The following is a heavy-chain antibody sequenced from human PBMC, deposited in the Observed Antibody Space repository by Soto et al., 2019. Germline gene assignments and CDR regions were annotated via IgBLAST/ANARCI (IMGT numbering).Heavy chain of an antibody. CDR1: GYTFTSYG. CDR2: ISAYNGNT. CDR3: ARILGYCSSTSCPYYYYYGMDV. V-gene: IGHV1-18*04. Sequence: GASVKVSCKASGYTFTSYGISWVRQAPGQGLEWMGWISAYNGNTNCAQKLQGRVTMTTDTSTSTAYTELRSLRSDDTAVYYCARILGYCSSTSCPYYYYYGMDVWGQGTTVTVSS. J-gene: IGHJ6*02. D-gene: IGHD2-2*01.